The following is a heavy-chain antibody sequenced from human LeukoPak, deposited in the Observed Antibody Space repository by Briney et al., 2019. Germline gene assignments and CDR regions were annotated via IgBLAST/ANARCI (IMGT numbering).Heavy chain of an antibody. D-gene: IGHD6-13*01. CDR2: ISYDGSNK. CDR3: AKDGPLYSSSWYYFDY. V-gene: IGHV3-30*18. Sequence: GRSLRLSCAASGFRFSDYGIHWVRQAPGKGLEWVTFISYDGSNKLYADSVTGRFTISRDNSKSTIYLQMKSLRTGDTAVYYCAKDGPLYSSSWYYFDYWGQGTPATVSS. J-gene: IGHJ4*02. CDR1: GFRFSDYG.